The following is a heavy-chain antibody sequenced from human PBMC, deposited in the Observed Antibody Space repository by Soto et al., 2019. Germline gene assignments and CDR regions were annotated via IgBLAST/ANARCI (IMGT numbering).Heavy chain of an antibody. Sequence: EVQLVESGGGLVQPGGSLRLSCAASGFTFSSYWMHWVRQVPGKGLVWVSRIDSDGSSTNYADPVKGRFTISRDNAKNTLHLQTNSLRAEDTAVYYCARGSSVQQWFGYYYMDVWGKGTTVTVSS. CDR1: GFTFSSYW. J-gene: IGHJ6*03. V-gene: IGHV3-74*01. D-gene: IGHD5-18*01. CDR3: ARGSSVQQWFGYYYMDV. CDR2: IDSDGSST.